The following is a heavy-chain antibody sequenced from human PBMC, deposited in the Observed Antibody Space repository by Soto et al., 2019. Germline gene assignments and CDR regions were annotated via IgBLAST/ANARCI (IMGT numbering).Heavy chain of an antibody. V-gene: IGHV4-34*01. J-gene: IGHJ4*02. CDR1: GGSFSGYY. CDR3: ATAHYSSSWYNY. D-gene: IGHD6-13*01. CDR2: INHSGST. Sequence: PSETLSLTCAVYGGSFSGYYWSWIRQPPGKGLEWIGEINHSGSTNYNPSLKSRVTISVDTSKNQFSLKLSSVTAADTAVYYCATAHYSSSWYNYWGQGTLVTVSS.